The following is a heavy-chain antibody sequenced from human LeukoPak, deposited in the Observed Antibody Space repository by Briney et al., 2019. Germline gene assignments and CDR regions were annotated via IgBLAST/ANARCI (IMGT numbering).Heavy chain of an antibody. CDR2: ISSSGDSI. D-gene: IGHD3-9*01. CDR3: ARGSDDILTGDINWFDP. CDR1: GFTFSSYS. V-gene: IGHV3-21*01. Sequence: GGSLRLSCAASGFTFSSYSMNWVRQAPEKGLEWVSFISSSGDSIYYADSVKGRFTISRDNSKNTLYLQMNSLRAEDTAVYYCARGSDDILTGDINWFDPWGQGTLVTVSS. J-gene: IGHJ5*02.